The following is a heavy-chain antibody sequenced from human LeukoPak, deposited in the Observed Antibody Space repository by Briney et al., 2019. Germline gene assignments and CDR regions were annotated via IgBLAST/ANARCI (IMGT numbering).Heavy chain of an antibody. CDR2: FYSGSM. Sequence: SETLSLTCTVSGGSISSGSYYWNWIRQPAGKGLEWIGRFYSGSMDYNPSLKSRVTISVDTSTNQFSLKLNSVTAADTAVYYCARSSSGWYGLFDSWGQGTLVTVSS. J-gene: IGHJ4*02. D-gene: IGHD6-19*01. V-gene: IGHV4-61*02. CDR3: ARSSSGWYGLFDS. CDR1: GGSISSGSYY.